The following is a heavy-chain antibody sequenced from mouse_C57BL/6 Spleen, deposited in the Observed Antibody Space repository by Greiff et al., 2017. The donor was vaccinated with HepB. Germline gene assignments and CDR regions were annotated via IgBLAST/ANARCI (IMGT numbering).Heavy chain of an antibody. V-gene: IGHV1-76*01. CDR1: GYTFTDYY. J-gene: IGHJ4*01. D-gene: IGHD1-1*01. CDR2: IYPGSGNT. Sequence: QVQLQQSGAELVRPGASVKLSCKASGYTFTDYYINWVKQRPGQGLEWIARIYPGSGNTYYNEKFKGKVTLTAEKSSSTAYMQLSSLTSEDPAVYYCARIYGSSYEAAMDYWGQGTSVTVSS. CDR3: ARIYGSSYEAAMDY.